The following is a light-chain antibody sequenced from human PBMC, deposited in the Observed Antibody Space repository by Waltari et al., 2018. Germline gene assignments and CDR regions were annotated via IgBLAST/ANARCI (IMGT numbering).Light chain of an antibody. CDR2: DVS. J-gene: IGLJ2*01. Sequence: QSALTQPASVSGSPGPSITISCTGTSSDVGPYNYVPWYQQHPGKAPTLMIFDVSIRPSGVSNRFSGSKSGNTASLTISGLQAEDEADYYCSSYISSSTLELFGGGTSLTVL. CDR1: SSDVGPYNY. V-gene: IGLV2-14*03. CDR3: SSYISSSTLEL.